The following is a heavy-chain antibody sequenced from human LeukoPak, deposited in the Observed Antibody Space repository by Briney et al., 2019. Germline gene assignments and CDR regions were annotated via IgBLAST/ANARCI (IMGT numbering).Heavy chain of an antibody. CDR1: GFTFTSYG. V-gene: IGHV1-18*01. J-gene: IGHJ6*02. Sequence: GGSLRLSCAASGFTFTSYGISWVRQAPGQGLEWMGWISAYNGNTNYAQKLQGRVTMTTDTSTSTAYMELRSLRSDDTAVYYCARGSAAGPSYGMDVWGQGTTVTVSS. CDR2: ISAYNGNT. CDR3: ARGSAAGPSYGMDV. D-gene: IGHD6-13*01.